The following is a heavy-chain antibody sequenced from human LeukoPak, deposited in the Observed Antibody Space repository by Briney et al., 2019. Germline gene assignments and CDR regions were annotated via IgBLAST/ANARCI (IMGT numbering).Heavy chain of an antibody. CDR1: GGSFSSYY. CDR3: ARDPRYYYDTSGYYYDAFDI. CDR2: IHTSGST. D-gene: IGHD3-22*01. Sequence: TSETLSLTCAVYGGSFSSYYWSWIRQPAGKGLEWIGRIHTSGSTNYNPSLKSRVTMSIDTSKNQFSLKLSSVTAADTAVYYCARDPRYYYDTSGYYYDAFDIWGQGTMVTVSS. J-gene: IGHJ3*02. V-gene: IGHV4-4*07.